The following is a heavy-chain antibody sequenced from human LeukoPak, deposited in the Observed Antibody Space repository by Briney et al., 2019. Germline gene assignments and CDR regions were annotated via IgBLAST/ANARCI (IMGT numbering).Heavy chain of an antibody. D-gene: IGHD2-2*01. J-gene: IGHJ4*02. V-gene: IGHV1-2*02. CDR2: INPNSGGT. CDR3: ASYCSSTSCHITGFDY. CDR1: GYTFTGYY. Sequence: WASVKVSCKASGYTFTGYYMHWVRQAPGQGLEWMGWINPNSGGTNYAQKFRGRVTMTRDTSISTAYMELSRLRSDDTAVYYCASYCSSTSCHITGFDYWGQGTLVTVSS.